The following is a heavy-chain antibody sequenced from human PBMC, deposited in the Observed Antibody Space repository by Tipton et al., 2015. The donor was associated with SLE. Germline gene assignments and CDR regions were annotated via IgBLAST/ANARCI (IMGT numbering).Heavy chain of an antibody. CDR3: ARESSWDPLFDY. CDR1: GGSISSYY. Sequence: TLSLTYTVSGGSISSYYWSWIRQPPGKGLEWIGYIYYSGSTNYNPSLKSRVTISVDTSKNQFSLKLSSVTAADTAVYYCARESSWDPLFDYWGQGTLVTVSS. J-gene: IGHJ4*02. D-gene: IGHD6-13*01. CDR2: IYYSGST. V-gene: IGHV4-59*01.